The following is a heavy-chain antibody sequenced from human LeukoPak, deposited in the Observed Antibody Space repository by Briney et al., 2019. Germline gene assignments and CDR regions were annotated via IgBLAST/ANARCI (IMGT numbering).Heavy chain of an antibody. CDR1: GGSISSYY. CDR2: IYHSGST. V-gene: IGHV4-59*12. D-gene: IGHD6-13*01. CDR3: ARDNSSLNWFDP. J-gene: IGHJ5*02. Sequence: SETLSLTCTVSGGSISSYYWSWIRQPPGKGLEWIGYIYHSGSTYYNPSLKSRVSISVDRSKNQFSLKLSSVTAADTAVYYYARDNSSLNWFDPWGQGTLVTVSS.